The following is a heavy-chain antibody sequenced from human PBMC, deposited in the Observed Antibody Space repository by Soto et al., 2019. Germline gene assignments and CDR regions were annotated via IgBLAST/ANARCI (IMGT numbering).Heavy chain of an antibody. J-gene: IGHJ3*02. V-gene: IGHV4-59*01. CDR1: GGSISSYY. Sequence: SETLSLTCTVSGGSISSYYWSWIRQPPGKGLEWIGYIYYSGSTNYNPSLKSRVTISVDTSKNQFSLKLSSVTAADTAVYYCARTGLLWFGELSAFDIWGKGTMVTVSS. CDR3: ARTGLLWFGELSAFDI. D-gene: IGHD3-10*01. CDR2: IYYSGST.